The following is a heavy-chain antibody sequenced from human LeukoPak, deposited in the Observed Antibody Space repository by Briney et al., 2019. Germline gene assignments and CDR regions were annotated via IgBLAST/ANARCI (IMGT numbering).Heavy chain of an antibody. D-gene: IGHD1-26*01. CDR3: AGSPDGSYPDS. CDR1: GDSVSSNIAA. J-gene: IGHJ5*01. V-gene: IGHV6-1*01. Sequence: SQTLSLTCAISGDSVSSNIAAWNWLRQSPSRGLEWLGRTYYRSKWISDYAVPVKSRITINADTSKNQFSLQLNSVTPDDTAVYYCAGSPDGSYPDSWGHGALVTVSS. CDR2: TYYRSKWIS.